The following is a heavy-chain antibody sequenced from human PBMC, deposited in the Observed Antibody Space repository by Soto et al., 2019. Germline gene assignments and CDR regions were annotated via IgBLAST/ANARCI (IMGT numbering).Heavy chain of an antibody. CDR1: GFPFTTYG. V-gene: IGHV3-30*03. J-gene: IGHJ4*02. Sequence: QVQLVESGGGMVQPGRSLRLSCAASGFPFTTYGMHWVREGPGKGLEWVAVISYDGSNKYYADSVKGRFTISRDNSKNTLDLQMNSLRPEDTALYYCVGGQYYFDYRGQGTLVTVSS. CDR3: VGGQYYFDY. D-gene: IGHD3-10*01. CDR2: ISYDGSNK.